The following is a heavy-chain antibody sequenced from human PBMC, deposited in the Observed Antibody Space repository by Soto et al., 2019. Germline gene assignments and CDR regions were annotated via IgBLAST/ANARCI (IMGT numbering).Heavy chain of an antibody. D-gene: IGHD1-26*01. J-gene: IGHJ4*02. CDR2: IYYSGST. CDR1: GGSISSGDYY. Sequence: QVQLQESGPGLVKPSQTLSLTCTVSGGSISSGDYYWSWIRQPPGKGLEWIGYIYYSGSTYYNPSLRSRVTISVDPAKNQFSLKLSSVTAADTAVYYCDRARVGATGGDYRGQGTLVTVSS. CDR3: DRARVGATGGDY. V-gene: IGHV4-30-4*01.